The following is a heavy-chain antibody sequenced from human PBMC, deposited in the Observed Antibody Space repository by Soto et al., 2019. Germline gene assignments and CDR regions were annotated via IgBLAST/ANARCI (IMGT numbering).Heavy chain of an antibody. V-gene: IGHV1-69*02. CDR2: IIPFLVIA. Sequence: ASVKVSCKASGGTFSSYTISWVRQAPGQGLEWMGRIIPFLVIANYAQKFQGRVTITADKSTSTAYMELSSLRSEDTAVYYCARVLNSSGFDYWGQGTLVTVSS. D-gene: IGHD6-19*01. CDR1: GGTFSSYT. CDR3: ARVLNSSGFDY. J-gene: IGHJ4*02.